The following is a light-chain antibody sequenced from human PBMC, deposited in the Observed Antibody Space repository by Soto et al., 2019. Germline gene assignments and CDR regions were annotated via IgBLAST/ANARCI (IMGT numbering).Light chain of an antibody. V-gene: IGKV1-33*01. CDR3: HQYNSYS. CDR2: DAS. J-gene: IGKJ1*01. Sequence: DIQMTQSPSSLSASVGDRVTITCQASQGISNSLNWFQQKTGKAPKLLIYDASNLETGVPSRFSGSGSGTDFTFTISSLQPEDVATYYCHQYNSYSFGQGTKV. CDR1: QGISNS.